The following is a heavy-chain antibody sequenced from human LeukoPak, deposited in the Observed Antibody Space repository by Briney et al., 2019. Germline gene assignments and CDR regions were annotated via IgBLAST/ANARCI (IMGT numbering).Heavy chain of an antibody. D-gene: IGHD3-10*01. J-gene: IGHJ4*02. V-gene: IGHV3-33*01. Sequence: PGRSLRLSCAASGFTFSSYGIHWVRQAPGKGLEWVAVIWYDGSNKYYADSVKGRFTISRDNSKNTLYLQMNSLRAEDTAVYYCARTYYYGSGGIYYFDYWGQGTLVTVSS. CDR3: ARTYYYGSGGIYYFDY. CDR1: GFTFSSYG. CDR2: IWYDGSNK.